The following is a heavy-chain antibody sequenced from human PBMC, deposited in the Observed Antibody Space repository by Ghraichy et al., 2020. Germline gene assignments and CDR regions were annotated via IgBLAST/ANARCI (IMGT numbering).Heavy chain of an antibody. CDR1: GVSFNDYY. V-gene: IGHV4-34*01. D-gene: IGHD5-24*01. Sequence: SETLSLTCTVSGVSFNDYYWSWVRQPPGKGLEWIGEVSHSGNSYYNPSLESRVTISGDTSKKQFSLKVTSVTVADTAVYYCARVPRTGMATRRFDYWGQGTLGTVSS. CDR2: VSHSGNS. CDR3: ARVPRTGMATRRFDY. J-gene: IGHJ4*02.